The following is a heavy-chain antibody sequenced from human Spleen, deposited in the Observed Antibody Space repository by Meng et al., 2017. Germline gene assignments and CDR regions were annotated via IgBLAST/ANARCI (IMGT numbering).Heavy chain of an antibody. CDR3: ARVPDVCTVGCWFDH. CDR2: INTHNGNT. CDR1: GYIFTNYA. Sequence: QVQLVQSGAEVKKPGASGKVSCKASGYIFTNYAMHWVRQAPGQRPEWMGWINTHNGNTKYSQKFQDRVTIIRDTSASTAYMELSSLRSEDTAVYYCARVPDVCTVGCWFDHWGQGTLVTVSS. J-gene: IGHJ5*02. V-gene: IGHV1-3*04. D-gene: IGHD2-8*02.